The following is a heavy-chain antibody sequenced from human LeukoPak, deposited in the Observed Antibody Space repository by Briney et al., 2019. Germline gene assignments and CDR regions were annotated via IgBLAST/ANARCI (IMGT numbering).Heavy chain of an antibody. CDR1: GYPFNNAYY. CDR3: ARQYDSYFYYYLDL. V-gene: IGHV4-38-2*01. Sequence: PSETLSLTCGVSGYPFNNAYYWVWIRQPPGKGLEWIGSLYHPDSTYYNSSLKSRVTMSVDTSRNQFSLRLSFVTAADTAVCYCARQYDSYFYYYLDLWGTGTTVTVSS. D-gene: IGHD2-2*01. CDR2: LYHPDST. J-gene: IGHJ6*03.